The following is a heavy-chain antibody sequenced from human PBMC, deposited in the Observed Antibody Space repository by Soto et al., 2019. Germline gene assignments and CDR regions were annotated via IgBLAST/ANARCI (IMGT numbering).Heavy chain of an antibody. D-gene: IGHD3-22*01. CDR3: ARPYYDSSGYYSWFDP. CDR2: INAGNGNT. CDR1: GYTFTIYA. Sequence: GASVKVSCKASGYTFTIYAMHWVRQAPGQRLEWMGWINAGNGNTKYSQKFQGRVTITRDTSASTAYMEMSSLRSEDTAVYYCARPYYDSSGYYSWFDPWGQGTLVTVSS. V-gene: IGHV1-3*01. J-gene: IGHJ5*02.